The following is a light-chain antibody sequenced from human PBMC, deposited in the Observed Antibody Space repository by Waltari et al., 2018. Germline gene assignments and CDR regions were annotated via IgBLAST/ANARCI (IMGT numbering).Light chain of an antibody. V-gene: IGKV1-5*03. CDR1: QSISHW. J-gene: IGKJ2*03. CDR3: QQYHTFYS. Sequence: DIQMTQSPSTLSASVGDTVTITCRASQSISHWLAWYQQKPGKAPKLTIYKTSILERGVPSRFSGVGSETEFALTISSLQPDDFATYHCQQYHTFYSFGQGTKLEIK. CDR2: KTS.